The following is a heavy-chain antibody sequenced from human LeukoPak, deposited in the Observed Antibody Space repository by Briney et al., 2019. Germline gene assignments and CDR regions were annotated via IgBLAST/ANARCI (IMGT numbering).Heavy chain of an antibody. CDR1: GFPVKTNY. D-gene: IGHD3-10*01. Sequence: GGSLRLSCAAPGFPVKTNYMSWVRQAPGKGLEWVSVFYSGGTIRYADFVKGRFTVSRDISQNSLNLQMKSLTAEDTAVYYCVRDPHNSGSGRYFDLWGRGALVTVSP. V-gene: IGHV3-66*01. CDR3: VRDPHNSGSGRYFDL. CDR2: FYSGGTI. J-gene: IGHJ2*01.